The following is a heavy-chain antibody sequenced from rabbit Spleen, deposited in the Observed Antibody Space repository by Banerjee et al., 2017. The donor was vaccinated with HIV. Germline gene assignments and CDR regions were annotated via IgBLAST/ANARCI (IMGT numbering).Heavy chain of an antibody. D-gene: IGHD8-1*01. V-gene: IGHV1S45*01. J-gene: IGHJ6*01. Sequence: QQQLVESGGGLAQPEGSLTLTCTASGFSFSNSYYMCWVRQAPGKGLEWCACIYGGSSSATYYATWAKGRFTISKTSSTTVTLQMTSLTAADTATYFCARDTGSSFSSYGMDLWGQCTLVTVS. CDR1: GFSFSNSYY. CDR2: IYGGSSSAT. CDR3: ARDTGSSFSSYGMDL.